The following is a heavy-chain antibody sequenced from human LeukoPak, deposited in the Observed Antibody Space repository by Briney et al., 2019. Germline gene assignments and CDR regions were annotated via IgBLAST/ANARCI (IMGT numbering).Heavy chain of an antibody. CDR1: GFTFSNAW. CDR2: IKSKTDGGTT. CDR3: TTDSGDTAMVDY. V-gene: IGHV3-15*01. J-gene: IGHJ4*02. Sequence: KPGGSLRLSCAASGFTFSNAWMSWVRQAPGKGLEWVGRIKSKTDGGTTDYAAPVKGRFTISRDDSKTTLYLQMNSLKTEDTAVYYCTTDSGDTAMVDYWGQGTLVTVSS. D-gene: IGHD5-18*01.